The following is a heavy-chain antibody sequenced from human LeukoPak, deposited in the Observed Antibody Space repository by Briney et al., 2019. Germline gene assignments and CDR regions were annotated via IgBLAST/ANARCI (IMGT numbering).Heavy chain of an antibody. CDR1: GFTFSSYA. CDR2: ISYDGSNK. V-gene: IGHV3-30*07. Sequence: PGRSLRLSCAASGFTFSSYAMHWFRQAPGKGLEWVAVISYDGSNKYYADSVKGRFTISRDNSKNTLYLQMNSLRAEDTAVYYCARDRGGSYSAIDYWGQGTLVTVSS. D-gene: IGHD1-26*01. J-gene: IGHJ4*02. CDR3: ARDRGGSYSAIDY.